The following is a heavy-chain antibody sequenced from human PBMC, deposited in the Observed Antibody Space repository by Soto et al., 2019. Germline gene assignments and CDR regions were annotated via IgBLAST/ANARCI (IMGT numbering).Heavy chain of an antibody. CDR2: ISSSGSSI. CDR3: AKSNSGWPLRFDY. CDR1: GFTFDNFE. V-gene: IGHV3-48*03. D-gene: IGHD6-19*01. J-gene: IGHJ4*02. Sequence: GGSLRLSCAASGFTFDNFEMNWVRQAPGKGLEWLSYISSSGSSIYYADSVRGRFSVSRDNARQSLYLQMNSLRAEDTAVYYCAKSNSGWPLRFDYWGQGTLVTVS.